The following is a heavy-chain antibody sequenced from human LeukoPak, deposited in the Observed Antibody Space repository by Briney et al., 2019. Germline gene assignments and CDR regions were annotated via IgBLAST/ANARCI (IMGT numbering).Heavy chain of an antibody. CDR2: IYHSGST. J-gene: IGHJ4*02. CDR1: GGSFSGYY. V-gene: IGHV4-34*01. Sequence: PSETLSLTCAVYGGSFSGYYWSWIRQPPGKGLEWSGEIYHSGSTNYNPSLKSRVTISVDTSKNQFSLKLSSVTAADTAVYYCARGSSITMIVVVINGFDYWGQGTLVTVSS. D-gene: IGHD3-22*01. CDR3: ARGSSITMIVVVINGFDY.